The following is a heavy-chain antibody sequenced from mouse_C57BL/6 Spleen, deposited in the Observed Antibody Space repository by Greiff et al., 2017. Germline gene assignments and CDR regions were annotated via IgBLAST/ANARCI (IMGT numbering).Heavy chain of an antibody. CDR3: ARVPYYDYSWFAY. CDR2: ISDGGSYT. Sequence: EVMLVESGGGLVKPGGSLKLSCAASGFTFSSYAMSWVRQTPEKRLEWVATISDGGSYTYYPDNVKGRFTISRDNAKNNLYLQMSHLKSEDTAMYYCARVPYYDYSWFAYWGQGTLVTVSA. V-gene: IGHV5-4*03. CDR1: GFTFSSYA. D-gene: IGHD2-4*01. J-gene: IGHJ3*01.